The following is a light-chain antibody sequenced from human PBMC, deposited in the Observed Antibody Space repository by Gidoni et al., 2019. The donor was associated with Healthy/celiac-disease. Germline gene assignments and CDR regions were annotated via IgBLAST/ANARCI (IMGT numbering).Light chain of an antibody. J-gene: IGKJ1*01. Sequence: DIVMTQSPLSQPVTPGETASISCRSSQSLLHSNGYNYLDWYLQKPGQSPQLLIYLGSNRDSGVPDRFSGSGSGTDFTLKISRVEAEDVGVYYCMQALQTPRTFGQGTKVEIK. CDR3: MQALQTPRT. CDR1: QSLLHSNGYNY. CDR2: LGS. V-gene: IGKV2-28*01.